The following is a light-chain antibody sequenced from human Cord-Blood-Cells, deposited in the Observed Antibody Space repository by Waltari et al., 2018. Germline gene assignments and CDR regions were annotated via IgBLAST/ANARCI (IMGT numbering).Light chain of an antibody. Sequence: SYVLTPPPSVSVAPGTTARITCGGHTIGSKSVHWYQQKPGQAPVLVIYYDSDRPSGIPERFSCSNSGNTATLTISRVEAGDEADYYCQVWDSSSDHPVFGGGTKLTVL. V-gene: IGLV3-21*04. CDR2: YDS. CDR1: TIGSKS. J-gene: IGLJ3*02. CDR3: QVWDSSSDHPV.